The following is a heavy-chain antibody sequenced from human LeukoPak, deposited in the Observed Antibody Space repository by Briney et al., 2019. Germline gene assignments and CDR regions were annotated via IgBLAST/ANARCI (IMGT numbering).Heavy chain of an antibody. V-gene: IGHV3-7*01. J-gene: IGHJ4*02. CDR1: GFIFSNCW. D-gene: IGHD2-15*01. Sequence: GGSLRLSCETSGFIFSNCWMTWVRQAPGEGLEWVANIKTDASEKYYADSVKGRFTISRDNAKNSLYLQMSSLRAEDTALYYCASRSSVAASGPGWGQGTLVTVSS. CDR2: IKTDASEK. CDR3: ASRSSVAASGPG.